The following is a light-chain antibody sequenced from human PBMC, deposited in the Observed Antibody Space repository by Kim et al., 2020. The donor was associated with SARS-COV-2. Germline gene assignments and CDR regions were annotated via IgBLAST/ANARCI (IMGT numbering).Light chain of an antibody. CDR1: SSDVGGYNY. Sequence: QSALTQPRSVSGSPGQSVTISCTGTSSDVGGYNYVSWYQQHPGKAPKLMIFDVSKRPSGVPHRFSGSKSGNTASLTISGLQAEDEADYYCCSYAGSYIYVFGTGTKVTVL. CDR3: CSYAGSYIYV. V-gene: IGLV2-11*01. J-gene: IGLJ1*01. CDR2: DVS.